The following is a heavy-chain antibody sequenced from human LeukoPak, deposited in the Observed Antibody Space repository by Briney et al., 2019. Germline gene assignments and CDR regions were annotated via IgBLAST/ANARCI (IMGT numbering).Heavy chain of an antibody. J-gene: IGHJ6*02. V-gene: IGHV3-30-3*01. Sequence: PGRSLRLSCAASGFTFSSYAMHWVRQAPGKGLEWVAVISYDGSNKYYADSVKGRFTISRDNSKNTLYLQMNGLRAEDTAVYYCARGLGGYGMDVWGQGTTVTVSS. CDR2: ISYDGSNK. D-gene: IGHD3-16*01. CDR1: GFTFSSYA. CDR3: ARGLGGYGMDV.